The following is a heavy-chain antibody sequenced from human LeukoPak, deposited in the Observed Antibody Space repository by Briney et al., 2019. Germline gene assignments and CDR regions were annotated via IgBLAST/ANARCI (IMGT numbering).Heavy chain of an antibody. V-gene: IGHV4-39*01. CDR2: IYYSGST. J-gene: IGHJ5*02. D-gene: IGHD3-10*01. Sequence: SETLSLTCTVSGGSISSSSYYWGWIRQPPGKGLEWIGGIYYSGSTYYNPSLKGRVTISVDTSKNQFSLKLSSVTAADTAVYYCARGITMVRGVIIGNWFDPWGQGTLVTVSS. CDR3: ARGITMVRGVIIGNWFDP. CDR1: GGSISSSSYY.